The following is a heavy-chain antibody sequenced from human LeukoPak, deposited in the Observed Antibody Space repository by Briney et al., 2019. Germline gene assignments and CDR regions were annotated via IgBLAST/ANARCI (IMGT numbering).Heavy chain of an antibody. CDR2: IFASGNT. Sequence: PSETLSLTCTVSGASISTYYWSWIRQPAGKGLEWVGRIFASGNTNYNPSLESRIAMSVDTSKNQFSLNLSSVTAADTAIYYCAQDGPLRSDYWGQGTLVTVSS. V-gene: IGHV4-4*07. CDR1: GASISTYY. D-gene: IGHD3-16*01. CDR3: AQDGPLRSDY. J-gene: IGHJ4*02.